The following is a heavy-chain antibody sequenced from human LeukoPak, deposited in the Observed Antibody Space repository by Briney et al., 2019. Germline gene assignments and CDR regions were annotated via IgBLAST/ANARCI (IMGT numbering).Heavy chain of an antibody. CDR3: ARWRYRYGRYFDY. Sequence: GGSLRLSCAASGFTFSSYGMSWVRQAPGKGLEWVSAISGSGGSTYYADSVKGRFTISRDNSKNTLYLQMNSLRAEDTAVYYCARWRYRYGRYFDYWGQGTLVTVSS. V-gene: IGHV3-23*01. CDR1: GFTFSSYG. D-gene: IGHD5-18*01. J-gene: IGHJ4*02. CDR2: ISGSGGST.